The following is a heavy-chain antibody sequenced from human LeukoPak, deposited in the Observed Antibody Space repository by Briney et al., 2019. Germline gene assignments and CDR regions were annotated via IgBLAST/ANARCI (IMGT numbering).Heavy chain of an antibody. V-gene: IGHV4-39*01. CDR1: GGSISSSNYF. CDR2: VYYSGST. Sequence: SETLSLTCTVSGGSISSSNYFWGWIRQPPGTGLEWIGSVYYSGSTYYNPSLKSRVTVSVDMSKNQFSLGLSSVTAADTAVYYCARQSLTTVTRTFDYWGQGTLVTVSS. J-gene: IGHJ4*02. D-gene: IGHD4-17*01. CDR3: ARQSLTTVTRTFDY.